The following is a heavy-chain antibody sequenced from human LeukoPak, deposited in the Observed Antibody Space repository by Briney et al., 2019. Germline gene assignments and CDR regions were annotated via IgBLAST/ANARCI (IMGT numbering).Heavy chain of an antibody. V-gene: IGHV1-3*01. CDR2: INAGNGNT. Sequence: ASVKVSCKTSGCTFINYAINWGRQAPGQRPEWMGWINAGNGNTKYSQKFQGRVTITRDTSASTAYMELSSLRSEDTAVYYCARGPRAAADDYWGQGTLVTVSS. CDR1: GCTFINYA. CDR3: ARGPRAAADDY. J-gene: IGHJ4*02. D-gene: IGHD6-13*01.